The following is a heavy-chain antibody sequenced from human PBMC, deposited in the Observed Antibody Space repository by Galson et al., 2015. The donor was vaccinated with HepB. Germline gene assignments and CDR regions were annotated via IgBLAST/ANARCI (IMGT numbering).Heavy chain of an antibody. CDR3: ARSRRDGFYFSTF. CDR1: GYSFTNYG. J-gene: IGHJ4*02. CDR2: ISPYSGAT. Sequence: SVKVSCKASGYSFTNYGISWVRQAPGQGLEWMGWISPYSGATKSAQNLQGRLTMTTDTSTTTTYMELRSLTSDDTAMYYCARSRRDGFYFSTFWGQGTLVTVSS. V-gene: IGHV1-18*01. D-gene: IGHD3-22*01.